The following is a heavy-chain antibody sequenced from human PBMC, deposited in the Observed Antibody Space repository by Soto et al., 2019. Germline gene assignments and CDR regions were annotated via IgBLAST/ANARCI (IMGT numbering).Heavy chain of an antibody. J-gene: IGHJ4*02. CDR1: GFTFSSYS. CDR3: ARDPPHGDYASPSGGY. CDR2: ISSSSSTI. V-gene: IGHV3-48*01. D-gene: IGHD4-17*01. Sequence: GGSLRLSCAASGFTFSSYSMNWVRQAPGKGLEWVSYISSSSSTIYYADSVKGRFTISRDNAKNSLYLQMNSLRAEDTAVYYCARDPPHGDYASPSGGYWGQGTLVTVSS.